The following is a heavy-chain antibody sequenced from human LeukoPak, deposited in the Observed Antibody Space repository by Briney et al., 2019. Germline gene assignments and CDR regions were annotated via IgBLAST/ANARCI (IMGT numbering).Heavy chain of an antibody. Sequence: RGSLRLSCAASGFTFSSYEMNWVRQAPEKGLEWVSFISPSGSTTYYADSVKGRFTISRDNARNSLYLQMNSLRAEDTAVYYCARDGSGYSFDYWGQGTLVTVSS. CDR2: ISPSGSTT. V-gene: IGHV3-48*03. J-gene: IGHJ4*02. CDR1: GFTFSSYE. D-gene: IGHD5-18*01. CDR3: ARDGSGYSFDY.